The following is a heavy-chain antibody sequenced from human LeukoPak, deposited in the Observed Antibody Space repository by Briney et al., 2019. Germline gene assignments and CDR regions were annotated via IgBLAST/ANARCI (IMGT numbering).Heavy chain of an antibody. CDR1: GFTFSTFA. CDR2: IFPSGGEI. J-gene: IGHJ5*02. Sequence: PGGSLRLSCAASGFTFSTFAMIWVRQPPGKGLEWVSSIFPSGGEIHYADSVRGRFTISRDNSKSTLSLQMNSLRAEDTAVYYCARDQSGGFWSGYYTEGSNWFDPWGQGTLVTVSS. D-gene: IGHD3-3*01. CDR3: ARDQSGGFWSGYYTEGSNWFDP. V-gene: IGHV3-23*01.